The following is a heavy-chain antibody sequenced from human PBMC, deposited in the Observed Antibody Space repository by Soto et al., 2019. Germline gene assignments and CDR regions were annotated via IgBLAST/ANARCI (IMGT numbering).Heavy chain of an antibody. V-gene: IGHV3-7*01. J-gene: IGHJ4*02. Sequence: EVQLVESGGGLVQPGGSLRLSCAASGFTFSRYWMSWVRQAPGKGLEWVANIKKDGSEKYYVDSVKGRFTISRDNAKNSLYLQMNSLRAEDTAVYYCSMITGGDYWGQGTLVTVSS. D-gene: IGHD3-16*01. CDR2: IKKDGSEK. CDR3: SMITGGDY. CDR1: GFTFSRYW.